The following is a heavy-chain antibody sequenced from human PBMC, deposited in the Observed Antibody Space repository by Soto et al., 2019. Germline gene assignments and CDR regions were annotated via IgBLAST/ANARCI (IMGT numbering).Heavy chain of an antibody. Sequence: GGSLRLSCAASGFTFSDYYMSWIRQAPGKGLEWVSYISSSGSTIYYADSVKGRFTISRDNAKNSLYLQMNSLRAEDTAVYYCARDLYCSSTSCYGAFDIWGQGTMVTVSS. CDR3: ARDLYCSSTSCYGAFDI. CDR1: GFTFSDYY. J-gene: IGHJ3*02. D-gene: IGHD2-2*01. V-gene: IGHV3-11*01. CDR2: ISSSGSTI.